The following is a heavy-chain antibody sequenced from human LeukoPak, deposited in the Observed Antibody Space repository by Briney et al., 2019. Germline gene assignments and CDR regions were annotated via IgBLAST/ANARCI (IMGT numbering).Heavy chain of an antibody. D-gene: IGHD1-26*01. CDR3: AKESNGRRFDFDY. J-gene: IGHJ4*02. Sequence: GGSLRLSCAASGFIFSNYGMHWVRQAPGKGLEWVAIIWYDGSNKYYTDSVKGRFTVSRDDSKNTLYLQMNSLRVEDTALYYCAKESNGRRFDFDYWGQGTLATVSS. CDR2: IWYDGSNK. CDR1: GFIFSNYG. V-gene: IGHV3-33*03.